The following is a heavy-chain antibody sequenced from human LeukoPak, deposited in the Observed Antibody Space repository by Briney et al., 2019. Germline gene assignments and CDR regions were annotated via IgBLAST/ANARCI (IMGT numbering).Heavy chain of an antibody. V-gene: IGHV3-23*01. CDR3: AKDDTAMVRGPFDY. Sequence: GGSLRLSCAASGSTFSSYAMSWVRQAPGKGLEWVSAISGSGGSTYYADSVKGRFTISRDNSKNTLYLQMNSLRAEDTAVYYCAKDDTAMVRGPFDYWGQGTLVTVSS. CDR1: GSTFSSYA. D-gene: IGHD5-18*01. J-gene: IGHJ4*02. CDR2: ISGSGGST.